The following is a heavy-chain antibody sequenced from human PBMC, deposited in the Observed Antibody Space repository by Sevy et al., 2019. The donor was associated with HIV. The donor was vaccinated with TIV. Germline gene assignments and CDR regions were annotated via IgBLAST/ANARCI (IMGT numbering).Heavy chain of an antibody. CDR2: IWYDGSNK. V-gene: IGHV3-33*01. CDR1: GFTFSSYG. Sequence: GGSLRLSCAASGFTFSSYGMHWVRQAPGKGLEWMAVIWYDGSNKYYADSVKGRFTISRDNSKNTLYLQMNSLRAEDTAVYYCARGSLDTAMVIYGMDVWGQGTTVTVSS. CDR3: ARGSLDTAMVIYGMDV. D-gene: IGHD5-18*01. J-gene: IGHJ6*02.